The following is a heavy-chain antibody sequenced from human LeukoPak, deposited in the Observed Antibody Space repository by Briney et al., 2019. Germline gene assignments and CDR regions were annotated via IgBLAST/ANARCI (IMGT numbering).Heavy chain of an antibody. Sequence: VASVKVSCKASGYTFTSYGISWVRQAPGQGLEWMGWMNPNSGDTAYAQRFQGRVTITRNTSISTAYMELSSLRSEDTAVYYCAREDYYDSGSNDYWGQGTLVTVSS. D-gene: IGHD3-22*01. CDR1: GYTFTSYG. V-gene: IGHV1-8*03. CDR2: MNPNSGDT. CDR3: AREDYYDSGSNDY. J-gene: IGHJ4*02.